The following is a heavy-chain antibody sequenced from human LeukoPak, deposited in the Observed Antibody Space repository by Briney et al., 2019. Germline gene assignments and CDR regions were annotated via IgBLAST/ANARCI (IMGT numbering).Heavy chain of an antibody. CDR1: GYTFTGYH. CDR2: INPNSGGT. Sequence: ASVTVSCKASGYTFTGYHMHWVRQAPGQGLEWMGWINPNSGGTNYAQKFQGRVTMTRDTSISTAYMELSRLRSDDTAVYYCARGSLTYYYDSSGYYYVYWGQGTLVTVSS. CDR3: ARGSLTYYYDSSGYYYVY. V-gene: IGHV1-2*02. D-gene: IGHD3-22*01. J-gene: IGHJ4*02.